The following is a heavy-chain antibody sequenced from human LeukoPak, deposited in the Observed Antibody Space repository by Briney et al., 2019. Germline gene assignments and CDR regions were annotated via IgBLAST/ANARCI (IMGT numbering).Heavy chain of an antibody. D-gene: IGHD6-13*01. V-gene: IGHV4-39*01. Sequence: SETLSLTCTVSGGSISSGIYYWGWIRRPPGKGLEWIGSIYYSGNAYHNPSLKSRVTISVDTSKNQLSLKLNSVTAADTAVYYCARHVRQQLPPKAFDYWGQGTLVTVSS. J-gene: IGHJ4*02. CDR1: GGSISSGIYY. CDR3: ARHVRQQLPPKAFDY. CDR2: IYYSGNA.